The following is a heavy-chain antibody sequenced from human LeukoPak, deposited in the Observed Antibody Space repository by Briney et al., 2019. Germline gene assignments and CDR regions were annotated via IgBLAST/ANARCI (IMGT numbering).Heavy chain of an antibody. V-gene: IGHV3-23*01. CDR2: ISGSGGST. Sequence: GGSLRLSCAASGFIFSNYGMNWVRQAPGKGLEWVSAISGSGGSTYYADSVKGRFTISRDNSKNTLYLQMNSLRAEDTAVYYCAKVRYDSSGWFDYWGQGTLVTVSS. D-gene: IGHD6-19*01. J-gene: IGHJ4*02. CDR3: AKVRYDSSGWFDY. CDR1: GFIFSNYG.